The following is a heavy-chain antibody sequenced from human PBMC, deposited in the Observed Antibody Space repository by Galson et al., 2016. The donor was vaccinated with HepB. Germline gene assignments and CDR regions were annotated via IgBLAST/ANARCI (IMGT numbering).Heavy chain of an antibody. CDR2: IYYSGRT. CDR1: GGSISSYY. CDR3: ARDRDSSSYYSLDY. Sequence: ETLSLTCTVSGGSISSYYWSWIRQSPGKGLEWIGYIYYSGRTNYDPSLKSRVTISVDTSKNQFSLKLKSVTAADTAVYYCARDRDSSSYYSLDYWGQGTLVTVSS. D-gene: IGHD3-22*01. J-gene: IGHJ4*02. V-gene: IGHV4-59*01.